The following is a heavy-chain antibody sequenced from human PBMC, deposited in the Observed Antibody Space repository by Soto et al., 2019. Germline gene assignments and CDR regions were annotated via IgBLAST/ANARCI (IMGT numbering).Heavy chain of an antibody. CDR1: GFTYSGYA. V-gene: IGHV3-23*01. CDR3: AKDRSSAGTTVRFDP. Sequence: ESGGGLVQPGGSLRLSCAASGFTYSGYAMSWVRQAPGRGLEWVSSISASGGNTYYADSVKGRFTISRDNSKNTLYLHMNSLSVEDTAIYYCAKDRSSAGTTVRFDPWGQGTLVTVSS. D-gene: IGHD1-1*01. CDR2: ISASGGNT. J-gene: IGHJ5*02.